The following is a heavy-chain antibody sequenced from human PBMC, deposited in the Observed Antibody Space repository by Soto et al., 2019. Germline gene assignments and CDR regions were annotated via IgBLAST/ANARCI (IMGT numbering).Heavy chain of an antibody. V-gene: IGHV1-69*01. CDR2: IVPIFGTA. CDR1: VGTFSSYA. J-gene: IGHJ4*02. CDR3: AREPLSGYPLDY. D-gene: IGHD5-12*01. Sequence: QAQLVQSGAEVKKPGSSVKVSCKASVGTFSSYAFSWVRQAPGQGLEWMGGIVPIFGTANYAQKFQGRVTITADESTSTAYMELSSLRSEDTAMYYCAREPLSGYPLDYWGQGTLVTGSS.